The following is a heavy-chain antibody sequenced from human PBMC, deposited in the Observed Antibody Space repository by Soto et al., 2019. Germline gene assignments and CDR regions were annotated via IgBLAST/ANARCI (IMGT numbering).Heavy chain of an antibody. CDR3: ERDMAYYDFWSGSYYYYGMDV. V-gene: IGHV3-74*01. D-gene: IGHD3-3*01. Sequence: PVGSLRLSCAASGFTFSSYWMHWVRQAPGKGLVWVSRINSDGSSTSYADSVKGRFTISRDNAKNTLYLQMNSLRAEDTAVYYCERDMAYYDFWSGSYYYYGMDVWGQGTTVTVSS. CDR2: INSDGSST. CDR1: GFTFSSYW. J-gene: IGHJ6*02.